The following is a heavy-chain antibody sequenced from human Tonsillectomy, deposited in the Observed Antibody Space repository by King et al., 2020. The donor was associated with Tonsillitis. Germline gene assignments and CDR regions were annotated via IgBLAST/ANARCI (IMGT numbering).Heavy chain of an antibody. J-gene: IGHJ4*02. D-gene: IGHD3-3*01. CDR1: GFSFNNFA. CDR3: AKTSGGFWSGMFDH. V-gene: IGHV3-23*04. CDR2: ISDGGGK. Sequence: DVQLVESGGGLVQPGGSLRLSCAASGFSFNNFAMSWVRQAPGKGLEWVSVISDGGGKVYADSVKGRFTISRDNSKRTVYLQIKKLRVDDTATYYCAKTSGGFWSGMFDHWGQGTLVIVSS.